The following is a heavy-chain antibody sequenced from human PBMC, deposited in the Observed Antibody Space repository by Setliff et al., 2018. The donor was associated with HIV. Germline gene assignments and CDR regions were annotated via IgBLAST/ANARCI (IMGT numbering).Heavy chain of an antibody. CDR1: GGSISSGDYY. D-gene: IGHD3-3*01. CDR3: AREAPSEPTRYYNFWSGYPDWFDP. J-gene: IGHJ5*02. V-gene: IGHV4-31*03. Sequence: LSLTCTVSGGSISSGDYYWSWIRQHPRKGLEWIGYIYYTGSTYYNPSLKSRVTISVDTSKNQFSLKLSSVTAADTAVYYCAREAPSEPTRYYNFWSGYPDWFDPWGPGTLVTVS. CDR2: IYYTGST.